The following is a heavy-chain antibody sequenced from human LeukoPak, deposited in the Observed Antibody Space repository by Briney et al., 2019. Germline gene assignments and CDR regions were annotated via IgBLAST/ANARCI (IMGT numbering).Heavy chain of an antibody. J-gene: IGHJ4*02. Sequence: GEPLKISCKGSGYSFTNCWIGWVRQVPGKGLEWMGIIYPGDSDTRYSPSFQGQVTISADKSITTAYLQWRSLKASDTAMYYCARHMGGSTSSPFDYWGQGTLVTVSS. V-gene: IGHV5-51*01. CDR3: ARHMGGSTSSPFDY. CDR2: IYPGDSDT. D-gene: IGHD2-2*01. CDR1: GYSFTNCW.